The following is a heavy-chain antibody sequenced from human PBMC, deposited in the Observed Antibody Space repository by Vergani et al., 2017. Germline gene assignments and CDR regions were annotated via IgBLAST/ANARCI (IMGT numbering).Heavy chain of an antibody. D-gene: IGHD3-16*01. CDR2: IYTSGTT. CDR1: GGPISSYY. Sequence: QVQLHESGPGLVKPSETLSLTCTVSGGPISSYYWSWIRQPAGKGLEWIGRIYTSGTTNYNPSLKSRVTMSVDTYKNQFSLKLSSVTAADTAVYYCARVIWGGDYYMDVWGKGTTVTVSS. V-gene: IGHV4-4*07. CDR3: ARVIWGGDYYMDV. J-gene: IGHJ6*03.